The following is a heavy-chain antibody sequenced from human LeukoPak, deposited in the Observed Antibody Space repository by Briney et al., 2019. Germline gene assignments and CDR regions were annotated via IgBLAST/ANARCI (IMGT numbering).Heavy chain of an antibody. J-gene: IGHJ4*02. D-gene: IGHD1-1*01. V-gene: IGHV3-30-3*01. CDR1: GFTFSSYA. CDR3: ARGSLSWMWPLDDY. Sequence: GGSLRLSCAASGFTFSSYAMHWARQAPGKGLEWVAVISYDGSNKYYADSVKGRFTISRDNSKNTLYLQMNSLRAEDTAVYYCARGSLSWMWPLDDYWGQGTLVTVSS. CDR2: ISYDGSNK.